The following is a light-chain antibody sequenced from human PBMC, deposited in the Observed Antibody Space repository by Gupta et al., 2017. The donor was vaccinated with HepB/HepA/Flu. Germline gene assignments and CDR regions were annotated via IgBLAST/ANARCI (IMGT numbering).Light chain of an antibody. V-gene: IGKV4-1*01. CDR3: QQYYSTPFT. J-gene: IGKJ3*01. CDR1: RSVLYSFNNKNF. Sequence: DIVMTQSPDSLAVSLGEKATIKCKSSRSVLYSFNNKNFLAWYQQKPGQSPQLLIYWASTRESGVPDRFIGSGSGTDFTLTISSLQAEDVAVYYCQQYYSTPFTFGPGTKVDIK. CDR2: WAS.